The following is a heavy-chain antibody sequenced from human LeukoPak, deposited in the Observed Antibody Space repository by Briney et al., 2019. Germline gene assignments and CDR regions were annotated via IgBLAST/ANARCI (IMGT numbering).Heavy chain of an antibody. Sequence: TVKVSCKASGGTFSSYTISWVRQAPGQGLEWMGRIIPILGIANYAQKFQGRVTITADKSTSTAYMELSSLRSEDTAVYYCARVSPTEDWFDPWGQGTLVTVSS. CDR2: IIPILGIA. V-gene: IGHV1-69*02. CDR1: GGTFSSYT. CDR3: ARVSPTEDWFDP. D-gene: IGHD2-21*02. J-gene: IGHJ5*02.